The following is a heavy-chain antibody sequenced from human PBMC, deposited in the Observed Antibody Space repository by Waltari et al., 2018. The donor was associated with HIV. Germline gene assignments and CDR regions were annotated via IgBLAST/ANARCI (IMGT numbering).Heavy chain of an antibody. D-gene: IGHD2-21*02. CDR2: MNPDSGNT. CDR1: RYTFTSHD. Sequence: QEQLVQSGAEVKKPGASVKVSCKASRYTFTSHDIHWVRQAPGQGLEWVGWMNPDSGNTGYAQNVQVRVNMTRTTSINTAYLEVYSLTSDDTAVYYCARTPYCVGGDCYARGIYFEFWGQGTLVTVSS. CDR3: ARTPYCVGGDCYARGIYFEF. J-gene: IGHJ4*02. V-gene: IGHV1-8*01.